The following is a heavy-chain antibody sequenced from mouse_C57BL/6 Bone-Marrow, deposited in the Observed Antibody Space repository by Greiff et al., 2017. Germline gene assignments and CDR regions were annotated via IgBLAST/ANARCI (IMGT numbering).Heavy chain of an antibody. CDR3: ARDQEDANDY. CDR1: GFTFSDFY. J-gene: IGHJ4*01. Sequence: EVKVVESGGGLVQSGRSLRLSCATSGFTFSDFYMEWVRQAPGKGLEWIAASRNKANDYTTEYSASVKGRFIVSRDTSQSILYLQMNALRSEDTAIYYCARDQEDANDYWGQGTSVTVSS. V-gene: IGHV7-1*01. CDR2: SRNKANDYTT.